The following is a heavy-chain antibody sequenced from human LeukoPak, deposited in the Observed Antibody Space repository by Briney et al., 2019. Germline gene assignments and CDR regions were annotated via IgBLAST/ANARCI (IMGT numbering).Heavy chain of an antibody. CDR2: IIPIFGTA. Sequence: ASVKVSCKASGYTFTGYYMHWVRQAPGQGLEWMGGIIPIFGTANYAQKFQGRVTITADESTSTAYMELSSLRSEDTAVYYCARGLILFDPWGQGTLVTVSS. CDR3: ARGLILFDP. CDR1: GYTFTGYY. V-gene: IGHV1-69*13. J-gene: IGHJ5*02.